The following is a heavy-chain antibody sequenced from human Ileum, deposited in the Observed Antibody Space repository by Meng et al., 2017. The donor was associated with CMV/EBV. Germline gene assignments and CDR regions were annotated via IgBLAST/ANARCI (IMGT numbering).Heavy chain of an antibody. J-gene: IGHJ4*02. CDR3: VRGGGPRWWPDY. Sequence: GESLKISCAASGFRFSDYEMNWVRQAPGKGLEWVSYITTSGSTMYYGDSVKGRFTISRDNAKNSVSLQMNSLRAEDTAIYYCVRGGGPRWWPDYWGQGTLVTVSS. CDR1: GFRFSDYE. CDR2: ITTSGSTM. V-gene: IGHV3-48*03. D-gene: IGHD2-15*01.